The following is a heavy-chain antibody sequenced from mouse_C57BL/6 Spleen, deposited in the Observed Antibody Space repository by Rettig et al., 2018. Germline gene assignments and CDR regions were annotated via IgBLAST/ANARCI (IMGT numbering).Heavy chain of an antibody. CDR3: ARGHWGLGVDD. CDR1: GYTFTSYW. J-gene: IGHJ2*01. D-gene: IGHD4-1*01. CDR2: IHPNSGST. Sequence: KASGYTFTSYWMHWVKQRPGQGLEWIGMIHPNSGSTNYNEKFKSKATLTVDKSSSTAYMQLRSLTSEDSAVYYCARGHWGLGVDDWGQGTTLTVSS. V-gene: IGHV1-64*01.